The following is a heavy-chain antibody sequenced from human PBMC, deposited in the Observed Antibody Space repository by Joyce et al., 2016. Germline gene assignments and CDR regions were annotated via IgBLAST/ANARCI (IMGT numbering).Heavy chain of an antibody. Sequence: AASGFKFDDFTMHWVRQTPGKGLEWVSLISWDGDRTYYARSVEGRFTISRDNTKNSLYLHMSSLRTDDTAFYYCVKAIDTIMEKWGQGTLVTVSS. CDR2: ISWDGDRT. CDR1: GFKFDDFT. CDR3: VKAIDTIMEK. D-gene: IGHD5-24*01. V-gene: IGHV3-43*01. J-gene: IGHJ1*01.